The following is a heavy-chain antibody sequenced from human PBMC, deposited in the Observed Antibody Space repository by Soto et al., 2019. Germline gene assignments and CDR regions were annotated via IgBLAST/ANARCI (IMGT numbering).Heavy chain of an antibody. D-gene: IGHD3-3*01. CDR2: FDPEDGET. Sequence: RASVKVSCKVSGYTLTELSMHWVRQAPGKGLEWMGGFDPEDGETIYAQKFQGRVTMTEDTSTDTAYMELSSLRSEETAVYYCARDRSGRFLEWLPLSFDYWGQGTLVTSPQ. V-gene: IGHV1-24*01. J-gene: IGHJ4*02. CDR1: GYTLTELS. CDR3: ARDRSGRFLEWLPLSFDY.